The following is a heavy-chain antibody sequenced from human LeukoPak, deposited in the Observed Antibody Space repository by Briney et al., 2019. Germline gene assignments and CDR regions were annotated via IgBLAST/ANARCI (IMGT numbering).Heavy chain of an antibody. CDR3: ARDFADTVVLTGDVYYIDV. CDR1: GASVSSDDYY. J-gene: IGHJ6*03. Sequence: SQTLSLTCTVSGASVSSDDYYWSWIRQPPGKGLEWIGYIYFSGSTHYNPSFKSRLTVSIDTSKNQFSLKLSSVTAADTAVYYCARDFADTVVLTGDVYYIDVWGKGTTVTVSS. D-gene: IGHD5-18*01. V-gene: IGHV4-30-4*08. CDR2: IYFSGST.